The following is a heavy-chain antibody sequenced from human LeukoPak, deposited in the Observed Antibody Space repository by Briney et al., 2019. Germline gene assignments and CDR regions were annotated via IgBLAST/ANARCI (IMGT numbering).Heavy chain of an antibody. CDR3: ASYAEPYYYDSSGYYSFGY. D-gene: IGHD3-22*01. V-gene: IGHV1-69*01. J-gene: IGHJ4*02. CDR1: GGTFSSYA. Sequence: ASVKVSCKASGGTFSSYAISWVRQAPGQGLEWMGGIIPIFGTANYAQKFQGRVTITADESTSTAYMELSSLRSEDTAVYYCASYAEPYYYDSSGYYSFGYWGQGILVTVSS. CDR2: IIPIFGTA.